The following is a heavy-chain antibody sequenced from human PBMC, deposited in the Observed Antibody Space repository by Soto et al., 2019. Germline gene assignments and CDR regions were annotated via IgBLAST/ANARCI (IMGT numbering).Heavy chain of an antibody. D-gene: IGHD3-10*01. Sequence: NPSETLSLTCAVYGGSFSGYYWSWIRQPPGKGLEWIGEINHSGSTNYNPSLKSRVTISVDTSKNQFSLKLSSVTAADTAVYYCARARRGLVYYYYYGMDVWGQGTTVTVSS. V-gene: IGHV4-34*01. CDR1: GGSFSGYY. CDR2: INHSGST. J-gene: IGHJ6*02. CDR3: ARARRGLVYYYYYGMDV.